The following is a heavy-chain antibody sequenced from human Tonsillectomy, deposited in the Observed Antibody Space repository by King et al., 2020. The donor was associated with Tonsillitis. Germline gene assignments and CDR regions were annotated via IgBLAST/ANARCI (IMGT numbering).Heavy chain of an antibody. Sequence: QLQESGPGLVKPSQTLSLICSVSGGSIRTGDFYWSCIRQPPGKGLECIGYIYYSWSTYDNPSLQGRVSMSVDASKNQFSLKLRSVTAADTAVYYCARGEGTTGGFDYWGQGTLVTVSS. CDR1: GGSIRTGDFY. CDR2: IYYSWST. D-gene: IGHD1-7*01. V-gene: IGHV4-30-4*01. CDR3: ARGEGTTGGFDY. J-gene: IGHJ4*02.